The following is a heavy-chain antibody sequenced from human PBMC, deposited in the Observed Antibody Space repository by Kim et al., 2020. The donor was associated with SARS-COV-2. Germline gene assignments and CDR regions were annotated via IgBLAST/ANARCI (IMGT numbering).Heavy chain of an antibody. V-gene: IGHV1-3*01. Sequence: ASVKVSCKTSGYTFTSYAMNWVRQAPGQRLEWMGWINGGNGNIKYSQKFKGRVTITRDTSATTVYMELSSLRSEDTAVYYCARDCGGGNCYADDYWGQGTLVTVSS. D-gene: IGHD2-15*01. CDR3: ARDCGGGNCYADDY. CDR2: INGGNGNI. J-gene: IGHJ4*02. CDR1: GYTFTSYA.